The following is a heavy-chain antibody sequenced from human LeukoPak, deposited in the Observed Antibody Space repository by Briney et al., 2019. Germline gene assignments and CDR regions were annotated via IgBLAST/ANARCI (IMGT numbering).Heavy chain of an antibody. Sequence: SETLSLTCTVYGGSFSGYYWSWIRQPPGKGLEWIGEINHSGSTNYNPSLKSRVTISVDTSKNQFSLKLSSVTAADTAVYYCAIEKYCSSTSCYAGEYYYYGMDVWGQGTTVTVSS. J-gene: IGHJ6*02. V-gene: IGHV4-34*01. CDR2: INHSGST. CDR3: AIEKYCSSTSCYAGEYYYYGMDV. CDR1: GGSFSGYY. D-gene: IGHD2-2*01.